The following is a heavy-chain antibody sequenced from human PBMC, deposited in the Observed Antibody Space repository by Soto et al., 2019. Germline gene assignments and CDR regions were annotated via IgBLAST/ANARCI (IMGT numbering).Heavy chain of an antibody. CDR2: INHSGST. CDR3: ARFRDSTGTTGFDY. V-gene: IGHV4-34*01. Sequence: PSETLSLTCAVYGGSFSGYYWSWIRQPPGKGLEWIGEINHSGSTNYNPSLKSRVTISVDTSKNQFSLKLSSVTAADTAVCYCARFRDSTGTTGFDYWGQGTLVTVSS. D-gene: IGHD1-7*01. J-gene: IGHJ4*02. CDR1: GGSFSGYY.